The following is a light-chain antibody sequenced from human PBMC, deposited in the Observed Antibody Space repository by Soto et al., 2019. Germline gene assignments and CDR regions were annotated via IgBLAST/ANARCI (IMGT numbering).Light chain of an antibody. CDR2: DAS. Sequence: EIVLTQSPATLSLSPGERATLSCRASQSVSSYLAWYQQKPGQAPRPLINDASNRATGIPARFSGSGSGTDFTLTISSLEPEDFAVYYCQQRSNWPPKLTFGGGTKVDIK. CDR1: QSVSSY. V-gene: IGKV3-11*01. J-gene: IGKJ4*01. CDR3: QQRSNWPPKLT.